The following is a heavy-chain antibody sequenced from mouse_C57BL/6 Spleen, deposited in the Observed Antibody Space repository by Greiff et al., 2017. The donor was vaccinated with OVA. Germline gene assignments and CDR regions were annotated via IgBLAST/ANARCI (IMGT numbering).Heavy chain of an antibody. CDR3: ARNRYYGSSPYAMDY. J-gene: IGHJ4*01. Sequence: VQLQESGPGLVQPSQSLSITCTVSGFSLTSYGVHWVRQSPGKGLEWLGVIWSGGSTDYNAAFISRLSISKDNSKSQVFFKMNSLQADDTAIYYCARNRYYGSSPYAMDYWGQGTSVTVSS. D-gene: IGHD1-1*01. V-gene: IGHV2-2*01. CDR1: GFSLTSYG. CDR2: IWSGGST.